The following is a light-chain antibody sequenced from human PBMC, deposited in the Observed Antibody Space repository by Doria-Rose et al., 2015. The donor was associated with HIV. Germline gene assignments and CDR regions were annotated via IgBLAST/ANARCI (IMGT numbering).Light chain of an antibody. CDR3: QQYNSYSPWT. J-gene: IGKJ2*02. CDR1: QSITRW. CDR2: KAS. Sequence: DIRLTQSPSTLSASVGDSVTITCRASQSITRWLAWYQQKPGKAPKLPIYKASLLESWVPSRFSGSGSGTEFTLTISSLQPDNFATYYCQQYNSYSPWTFGPGTKLKIK. V-gene: IGKV1-5*03.